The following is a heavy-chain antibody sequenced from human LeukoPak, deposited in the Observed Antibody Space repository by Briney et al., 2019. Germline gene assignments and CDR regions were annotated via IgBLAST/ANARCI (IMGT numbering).Heavy chain of an antibody. CDR3: AKRGVVIRVILVGFHKEANYFDS. J-gene: IGHJ4*02. CDR2: ISGSGGGT. Sequence: GGSLRLSCAVSGVTLSNYGMSWVRPAPGGGLEWVAGISGSGGGTNYADSVKGRFTISRDNPKNTLYLQMNSLRVEDTAVYFCAKRGVVIRVILVGFHKEANYFDSWGQGALVTVSS. CDR1: GVTLSNYG. D-gene: IGHD2-21*01. V-gene: IGHV3-23*01.